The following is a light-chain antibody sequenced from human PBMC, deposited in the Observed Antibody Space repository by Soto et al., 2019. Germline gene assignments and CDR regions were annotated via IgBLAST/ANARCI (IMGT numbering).Light chain of an antibody. CDR2: DVS. CDR3: CSYAGSYTFDV. V-gene: IGLV2-11*01. CDR1: SSDVGGYNY. J-gene: IGLJ1*01. Sequence: QSVLTQPRSVSGSPGQSVTISCTGTSSDVGGYNYVSWYQQHPGKAPKLMIYDVSKRPSGVPDRFSGSKSGNTASLTISGLQAEDEADYYCCSYAGSYTFDVFGNGTKVTV.